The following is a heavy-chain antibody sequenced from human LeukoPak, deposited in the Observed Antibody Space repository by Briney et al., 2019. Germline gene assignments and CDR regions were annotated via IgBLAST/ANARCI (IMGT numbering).Heavy chain of an antibody. V-gene: IGHV4-30-2*05. Sequence: PSETLSLTCTVSGGSISSGGYYWSWIRQPPGKGLEWIGFIYQSGSTYYNPSLKSRVTISVDTSKNQFSLKLSSVTAADTAVYYCARDSPPKGDYAPPYYYGMDVWGQGTTVTVSS. CDR3: ARDSPPKGDYAPPYYYGMDV. CDR2: IYQSGST. CDR1: GGSISSGGYY. D-gene: IGHD4-17*01. J-gene: IGHJ6*02.